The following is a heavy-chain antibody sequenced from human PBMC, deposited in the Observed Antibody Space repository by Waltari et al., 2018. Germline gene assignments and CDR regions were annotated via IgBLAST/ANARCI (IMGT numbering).Heavy chain of an antibody. V-gene: IGHV4-34*01. CDR3: AGVSSAAPDGLDV. D-gene: IGHD2-15*01. CDR2: INQSGHT. Sequence: VQLQKSGAGLLKPSAPLSLPCAVYGGYFSGHYWSRIGQPPGKGLEWIGEINQSGHTTVDPPLQCPVTRSISTSKCPFSLKRSPPSAADRARCYCAGVSSAAPDGLDVWAQGTTFTVSS. CDR1: GGYFSGHY. J-gene: IGHJ6*02.